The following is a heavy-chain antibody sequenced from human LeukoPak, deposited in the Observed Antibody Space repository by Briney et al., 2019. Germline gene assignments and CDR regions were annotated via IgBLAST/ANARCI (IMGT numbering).Heavy chain of an antibody. CDR2: ISSSSSYI. Sequence: GGSLRLSCAASGFTFSSYGMSWVRQAPGKGLEWVSAISSSSSYIYYADSVKGRFTISRDNAKNSLYLQMNSLRAEDTAVYYCASTAYYYDSSGYSWGQGTLVTVSS. J-gene: IGHJ5*02. D-gene: IGHD3-22*01. CDR1: GFTFSSYG. CDR3: ASTAYYYDSSGYS. V-gene: IGHV3-21*01.